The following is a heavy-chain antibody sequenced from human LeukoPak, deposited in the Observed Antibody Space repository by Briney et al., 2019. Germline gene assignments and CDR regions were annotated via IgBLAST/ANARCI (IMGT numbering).Heavy chain of an antibody. D-gene: IGHD3-10*01. CDR1: GFTLSNAW. V-gene: IGHV3-15*01. CDR2: IKSKTDGGTT. J-gene: IGHJ4*02. Sequence: PGGSLRLSCAASGFTLSNAWMVWVRQAPGKGLEWVGRIKSKTDGGTTDYAAPVKGRFTISRDDSKNTLYLEMNSLKTEDTAVYYCTTRGSDSGCPFFWGQGTLVTVSS. CDR3: TTRGSDSGCPFF.